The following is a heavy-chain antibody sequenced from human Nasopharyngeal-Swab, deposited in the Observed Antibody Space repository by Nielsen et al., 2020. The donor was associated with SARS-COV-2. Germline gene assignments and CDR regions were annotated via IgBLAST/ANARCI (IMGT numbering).Heavy chain of an antibody. V-gene: IGHV4-34*01. J-gene: IGHJ5*02. CDR2: INHSGST. CDR3: ARAPGYSSSWRPNWFDP. Sequence: SETLSLTCAVYGGSFSGYYWSWIRQPPGKGLEWIGEINHSGSTNCNPSLKSRVTISVDTSKNQFSLKLSSVTAADTAVYYCARAPGYSSSWRPNWFDPWGQGTLVTVSS. CDR1: GGSFSGYY. D-gene: IGHD6-13*01.